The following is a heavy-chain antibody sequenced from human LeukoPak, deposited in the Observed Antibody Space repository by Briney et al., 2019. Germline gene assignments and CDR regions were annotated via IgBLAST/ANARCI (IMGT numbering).Heavy chain of an antibody. J-gene: IGHJ2*01. CDR3: AKSSLRGHSLWYFDL. Sequence: PGGSLRLSCAASGFTFSSYGMHWVRQAPGKGLEWVAVISYDGSNKYDADSVKGQFTISRDNSKNTLYLQMNKLRVEDTAVYYCAKSSLRGHSLWYFDLWGRGTPVTVSS. V-gene: IGHV3-30*18. CDR1: GFTFSSYG. D-gene: IGHD3-10*01. CDR2: ISYDGSNK.